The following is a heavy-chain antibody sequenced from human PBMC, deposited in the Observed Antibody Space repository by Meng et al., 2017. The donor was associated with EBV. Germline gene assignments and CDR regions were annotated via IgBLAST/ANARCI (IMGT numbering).Heavy chain of an antibody. Sequence: QVQLVQSAGEVKKPGSSVKVYCKTSGGPFRYYAISWVRQAPGQGLEWLGGFLPRLGAPNYAQKFHGRVKITADESTSTHYMDLSSLRSEDTAIYYCASESGRGYTPDYWGQGTLVTVSS. CDR2: FLPRLGAP. V-gene: IGHV1-69*01. D-gene: IGHD3-10*01. CDR1: GGPFRYYA. J-gene: IGHJ4*02. CDR3: ASESGRGYTPDY.